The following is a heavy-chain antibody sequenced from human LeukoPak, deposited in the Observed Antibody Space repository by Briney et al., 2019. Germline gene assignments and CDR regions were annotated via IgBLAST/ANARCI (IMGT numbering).Heavy chain of an antibody. D-gene: IGHD1-26*01. CDR1: GYTFTSYG. J-gene: IGHJ5*02. Sequence: ASVKVTCKASGYTFTSYGISWVRQAPGQGLEWMGWISAYNGNTNYAQKLQGRVTMTTDTSTSTAYMELRSLRSDGTAVYYGAGDKAWANPPPMGLGFDPWGQGTLVTVSS. V-gene: IGHV1-18*01. CDR3: AGDKAWANPPPMGLGFDP. CDR2: ISAYNGNT.